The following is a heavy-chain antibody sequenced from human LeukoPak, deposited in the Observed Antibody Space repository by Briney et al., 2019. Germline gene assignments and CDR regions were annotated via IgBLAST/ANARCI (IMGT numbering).Heavy chain of an antibody. D-gene: IGHD1-26*01. Sequence: GGSLRLSCAASGFTFSSYGMHWVRQAPGKGLEWVAFIRYDGSNKCYADSVKGRFTISRDNSKNTLYLQMNSLRAEDTAVYYCAATYSGSYLGYFDYWGQGTLVTVSS. V-gene: IGHV3-30*02. CDR3: AATYSGSYLGYFDY. J-gene: IGHJ4*02. CDR1: GFTFSSYG. CDR2: IRYDGSNK.